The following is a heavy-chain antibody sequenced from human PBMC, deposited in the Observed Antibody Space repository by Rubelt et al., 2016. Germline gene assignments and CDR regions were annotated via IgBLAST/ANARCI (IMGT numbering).Heavy chain of an antibody. CDR1: GGSFSGYY. CDR3: ARASGDTIFVVVRLQNWYFDL. Sequence: QVQLQQWGAGLLKPSETLSLTCAVYGGSFSGYYWSWIRQPPGKGLEWIGEINHSGSTNYNPSLKSRVNISVETSKNQFSMKLSSVTAADTAVYYCARASGDTIFVVVRLQNWYFDLWAVAPWSLSPQ. J-gene: IGHJ2*01. V-gene: IGHV4-34*01. D-gene: IGHD3-3*01. CDR2: INHSGST.